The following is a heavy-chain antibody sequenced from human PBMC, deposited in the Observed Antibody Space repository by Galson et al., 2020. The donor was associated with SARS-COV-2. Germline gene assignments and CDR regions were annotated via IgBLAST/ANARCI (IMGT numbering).Heavy chain of an antibody. J-gene: IGHJ5*02. CDR3: AAYTPHEQWHPGGNWFDP. CDR2: IKHDGSEK. CDR1: GFSSSRYW. D-gene: IGHD6-19*01. V-gene: IGHV3-7*03. Sequence: GESLKISCEASGFSSSRYWMSWVRQAPGKGLECVANIKHDGSEKYYVDSVKGRFTISRDNAKNSVYLQMNSLRAGDTAVYYCAAYTPHEQWHPGGNWFDPWGQGTLVIVSS.